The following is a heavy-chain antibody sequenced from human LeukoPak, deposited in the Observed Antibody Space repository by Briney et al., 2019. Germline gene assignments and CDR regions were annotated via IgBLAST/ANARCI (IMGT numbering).Heavy chain of an antibody. V-gene: IGHV3-53*01. CDR1: GFTVSSNY. CDR3: ARDGLNDSSGYYFDY. J-gene: IGHJ4*02. CDR2: IYSGGST. D-gene: IGHD3-22*01. Sequence: GGSLRLSCAASGFTVSSNYVSWVRQAPGKGLEWVSVIYSGGSTYYADSVKGRFTISRDNSKNTLYLQMNSLRAEDTAVYYCARDGLNDSSGYYFDYWGQGTLVTVSS.